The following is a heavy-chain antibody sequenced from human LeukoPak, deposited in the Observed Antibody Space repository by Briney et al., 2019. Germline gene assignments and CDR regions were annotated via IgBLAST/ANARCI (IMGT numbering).Heavy chain of an antibody. Sequence: SETLSLTCAVYGGSFSGYYWSWIRQPPGKGLEWIGEINHSGSTNYNPSLKSRVTISVDTSKNQFSLKLSSVTAADTAVYYCARAAYGSASYLPSIFDYWGQGTLVTVSS. CDR1: GGSFSGYY. D-gene: IGHD3-10*01. J-gene: IGHJ4*02. V-gene: IGHV4-34*01. CDR3: ARAAYGSASYLPSIFDY. CDR2: INHSGST.